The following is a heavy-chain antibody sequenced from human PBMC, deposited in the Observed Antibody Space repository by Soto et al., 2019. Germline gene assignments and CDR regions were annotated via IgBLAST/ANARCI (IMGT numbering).Heavy chain of an antibody. Sequence: GGSLRLSCAASGFTFSSYGMHWVRQAPGKGLEWVAVIWYDGSNKYYADSVKGRFTISRDNSKNTLYLQMNSLRAEDTAVYYCARGGYGDTAFDIWGQGTMVTVSS. V-gene: IGHV3-33*01. D-gene: IGHD4-17*01. CDR2: IWYDGSNK. CDR1: GFTFSSYG. J-gene: IGHJ3*02. CDR3: ARGGYGDTAFDI.